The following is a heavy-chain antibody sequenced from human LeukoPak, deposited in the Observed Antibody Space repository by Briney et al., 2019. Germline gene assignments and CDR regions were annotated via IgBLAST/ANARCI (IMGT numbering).Heavy chain of an antibody. CDR3: ARGSGSYYNNWFDP. V-gene: IGHV4-59*01. CDR1: GGSISSYY. CDR2: IYYSGST. D-gene: IGHD3-10*01. Sequence: SETLSLTCTVSGGSISSYYWSWIRQPPGKGLEWTGYIYYSGSTNYNPSLKSLVTISVDTSKNQFSLRLSSVTAADTAVYYCARGSGSYYNNWFDPWGQGTLVTVSS. J-gene: IGHJ5*02.